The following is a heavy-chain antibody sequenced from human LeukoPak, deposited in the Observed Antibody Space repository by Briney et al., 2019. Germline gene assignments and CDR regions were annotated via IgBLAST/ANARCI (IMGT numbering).Heavy chain of an antibody. Sequence: SETLSLTCTVSGYSISSDYYCGWIRQPPGKGLEWITTIHSSGATYYNPSLRSRATVFLDRSANQFSLDLTSVSAADTAVYFCATPGVRGTIDPFDVWGSGTRSSSPQ. CDR1: GYSISSDYY. CDR3: ATPGVRGTIDPFDV. V-gene: IGHV4-38-2*02. J-gene: IGHJ6*04. D-gene: IGHD3-10*01. CDR2: IHSSGAT.